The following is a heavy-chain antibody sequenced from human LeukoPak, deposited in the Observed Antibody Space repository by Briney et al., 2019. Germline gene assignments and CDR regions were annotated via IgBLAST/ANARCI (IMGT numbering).Heavy chain of an antibody. J-gene: IGHJ6*03. D-gene: IGHD2-8*01. Sequence: GASVKVSCKASGGTFSSYAISWVRQAPGQGLEWMGRIIPIFGTANYAQKFQGRVTITTDESTSTAYMELSSLRSEGTAVYYCARVRGYCTNGVCYTGGYYYMDVWGKGTTVTVSS. CDR3: ARVRGYCTNGVCYTGGYYYMDV. V-gene: IGHV1-69*05. CDR1: GGTFSSYA. CDR2: IIPIFGTA.